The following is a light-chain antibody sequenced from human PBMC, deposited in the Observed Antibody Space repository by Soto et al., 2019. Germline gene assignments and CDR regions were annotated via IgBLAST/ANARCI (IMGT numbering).Light chain of an antibody. CDR3: QHFDYSRPAFT. CDR2: GAS. V-gene: IGKV3-20*01. Sequence: ESVLTQSPGTLSLSPGQRATLSCRASQTGNSRYLTWYQHKPRQAPRLLIYGASIRPTGIPNRFSGCHSGADFSLTIPRLDPEDSAVDYCQHFDYSRPAFTFGGATKLEI. J-gene: IGKJ2*01. CDR1: QTGNSRY.